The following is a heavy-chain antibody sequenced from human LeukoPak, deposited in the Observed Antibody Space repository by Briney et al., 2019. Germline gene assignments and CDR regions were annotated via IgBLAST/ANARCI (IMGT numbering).Heavy chain of an antibody. J-gene: IGHJ6*03. CDR3: AIAARGMDV. V-gene: IGHV3-30*02. CDR1: GFTFSSYG. Sequence: GGSLRLSCAASGFTFSSYGMHWARQAPGKGLEWVALIRYDESNRYYADSVKGRFTISRDNSKNTLYLQMNSLRAEDTAVYYCAIAARGMDVWGKGTTVTVSS. CDR2: IRYDESNR.